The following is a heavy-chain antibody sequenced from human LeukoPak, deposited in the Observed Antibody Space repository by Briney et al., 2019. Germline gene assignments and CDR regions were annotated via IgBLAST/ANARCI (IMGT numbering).Heavy chain of an antibody. V-gene: IGHV3-23*01. Sequence: PGGSLRLSCAASGFTFSSYAMSWVRQAPGKGLEWVSAISGSGGSTYYADSVKGRFTISRDNSKNTLYLQMNSLRAEDTAVYYCARVRDSSGWYPFDYFDYWGQGTLVTVSS. CDR1: GFTFSSYA. D-gene: IGHD6-19*01. CDR3: ARVRDSSGWYPFDYFDY. J-gene: IGHJ4*02. CDR2: ISGSGGST.